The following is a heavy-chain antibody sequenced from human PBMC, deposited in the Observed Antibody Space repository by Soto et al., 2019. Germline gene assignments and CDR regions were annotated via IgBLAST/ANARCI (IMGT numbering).Heavy chain of an antibody. D-gene: IGHD3-16*01. J-gene: IGHJ4*02. CDR3: AKDNDSPSNYDYVWGALDY. CDR2: ISGSGGST. V-gene: IGHV3-23*01. Sequence: GGSLRLSCAASGFTFSSYAMSWVRQAPGKGLEWVSAISGSGGSTYYADSVKGRFTISRDNSKNTLYLQMNSLRAEDTAGYYCAKDNDSPSNYDYVWGALDYWGQGTLVTVSS. CDR1: GFTFSSYA.